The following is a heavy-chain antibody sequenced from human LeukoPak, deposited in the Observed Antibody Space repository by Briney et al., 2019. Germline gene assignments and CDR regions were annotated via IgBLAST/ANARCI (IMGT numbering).Heavy chain of an antibody. V-gene: IGHV3-30*02. CDR2: IRYDGSNK. CDR1: GFTFSSYG. Sequence: GGSLRLSCAASGFTFSSYGMHWVRQAPGKGLEWVAFIRYDGSNKYYADSVKGRFTISRDNAKNSLYLQMNSLRAEDTAVYYCARDGYCSSTSCPKYFQHWGQGTLVTVSS. J-gene: IGHJ1*01. CDR3: ARDGYCSSTSCPKYFQH. D-gene: IGHD2-2*01.